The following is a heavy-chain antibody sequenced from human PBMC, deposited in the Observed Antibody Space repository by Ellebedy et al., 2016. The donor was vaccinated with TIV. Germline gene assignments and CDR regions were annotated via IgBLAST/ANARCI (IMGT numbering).Heavy chain of an antibody. CDR1: GRIFTAYN. J-gene: IGHJ4*02. CDR2: IDPNNGGV. V-gene: IGHV1-2*02. D-gene: IGHD5-12*01. Sequence: AASVKVSCKAYGRIFTAYNMHWVRQAPGQGLEWMGWIDPNNGGVIYAQKFQGRVTLTRDTSITTAYMELSSLTSDDTAVYYCARDKGGYGYLPAFDYWGQGTLVTVSS. CDR3: ARDKGGYGYLPAFDY.